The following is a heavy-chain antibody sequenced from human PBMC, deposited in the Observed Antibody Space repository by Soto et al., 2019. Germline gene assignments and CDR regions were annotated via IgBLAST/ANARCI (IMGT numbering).Heavy chain of an antibody. CDR1: GFPFSNFA. J-gene: IGHJ5*02. D-gene: IGHD3-3*01. CDR2: ISVTGSGT. CDR3: AKADAFWRGHPKHYCDP. V-gene: IGHV3-23*01. Sequence: GGSLRLSCAASGFPFSNFAMAWVRQAPGKGLEWVSLISVTGSGTSYADSVKGRFTISRENSKNIVYLHMNVLTVDATAVYYCAKADAFWRGHPKHYCDPWGKGALVPAS.